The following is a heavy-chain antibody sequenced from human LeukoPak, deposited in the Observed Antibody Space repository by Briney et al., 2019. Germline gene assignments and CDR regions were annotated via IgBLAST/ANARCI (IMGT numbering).Heavy chain of an antibody. J-gene: IGHJ4*02. D-gene: IGHD3-22*01. CDR3: ARVGHYDSSGYYYPFDY. Sequence: SETLSLTCTVSGGSISSGGYYWSWIRQPPGKGLEWIGYIYYSGSTNYNPSLKSRVTISVDTSKNQFSLKLSSVTAADTAVYYCARVGHYDSSGYYYPFDYWGQGTLVTVSS. V-gene: IGHV4-61*08. CDR2: IYYSGST. CDR1: GGSISSGGYY.